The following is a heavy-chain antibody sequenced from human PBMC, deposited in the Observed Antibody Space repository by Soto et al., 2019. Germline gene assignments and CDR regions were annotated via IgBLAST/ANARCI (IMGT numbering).Heavy chain of an antibody. CDR2: IYWDDDK. J-gene: IGHJ6*02. CDR3: TYLPCSGGSCYWFSFSGMDV. CDR1: GFSLSTSGVG. Sequence: QITLKESGPPLVKPTQTLTLTCTFSGFSLSTSGVGVAWIRQPPGKALEWLALIYWDDDKRYRPSLESRLTITKDSSKNQVVLTMTNMDSVDTATYYCTYLPCSGGSCYWFSFSGMDVWGQWTTVKVS. D-gene: IGHD2-15*01. V-gene: IGHV2-5*02.